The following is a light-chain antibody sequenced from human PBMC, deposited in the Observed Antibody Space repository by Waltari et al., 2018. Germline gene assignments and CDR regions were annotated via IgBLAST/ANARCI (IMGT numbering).Light chain of an antibody. V-gene: IGKV3-11*01. Sequence: EIVLTQSPATLSLSPGERATLSCRASQSVGSYLAWYQQKPGQAPRLLIYGTSNRATGIPARFSGSGSGTDFTLTISSLEPEDFAVYYCQQRHDWPLTFGGGTTVEI. J-gene: IGKJ4*01. CDR2: GTS. CDR1: QSVGSY. CDR3: QQRHDWPLT.